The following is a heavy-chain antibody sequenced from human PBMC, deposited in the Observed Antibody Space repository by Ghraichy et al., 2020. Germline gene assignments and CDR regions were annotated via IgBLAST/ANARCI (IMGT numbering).Heavy chain of an antibody. CDR1: GGTFSSYA. J-gene: IGHJ6*02. CDR3: ARGELGYCSSTSCPYYYYYGMDV. V-gene: IGHV1-69*10. Sequence: SVKVSCKASGGTFSSYAISWVRQAPGQGLEWMGGIIPIFGIANYAQKFQGRVTITADKSTSTAYMELSSLRSEDTAVYYCARGELGYCSSTSCPYYYYYGMDVWGQGTTVTVSS. CDR2: IIPIFGIA. D-gene: IGHD2-2*01.